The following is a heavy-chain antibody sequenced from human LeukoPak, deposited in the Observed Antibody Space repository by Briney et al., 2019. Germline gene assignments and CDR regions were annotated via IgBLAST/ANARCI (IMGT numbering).Heavy chain of an antibody. CDR1: GGSISSSSYY. Sequence: PSETLSLTCTVSGGSISSSSYYWGWIRQPPGKGLEWIGSIYYSGSTYYNPSLKSRVTISVDTSKNQFSLKLSSVTAADTAVYYCARPLLSARTWGSYRIDAFDIWGQGTMVTVSS. D-gene: IGHD3-16*02. J-gene: IGHJ3*02. V-gene: IGHV4-39*07. CDR2: IYYSGST. CDR3: ARPLLSARTWGSYRIDAFDI.